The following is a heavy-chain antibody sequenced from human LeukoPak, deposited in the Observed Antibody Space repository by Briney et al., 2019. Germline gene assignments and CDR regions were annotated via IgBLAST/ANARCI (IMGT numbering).Heavy chain of an antibody. Sequence: PETLSLTCAVYGGSFSGYYWSWIRQPPGKGLEWIGEINHSGSTNYNPSLKSRVTISVDTSKNQFSLKLSSVTAADTAVYYCAPRFGELLYFDYWGQGTLVTVSS. D-gene: IGHD3-10*01. CDR3: APRFGELLYFDY. CDR2: INHSGST. J-gene: IGHJ4*02. V-gene: IGHV4-34*01. CDR1: GGSFSGYY.